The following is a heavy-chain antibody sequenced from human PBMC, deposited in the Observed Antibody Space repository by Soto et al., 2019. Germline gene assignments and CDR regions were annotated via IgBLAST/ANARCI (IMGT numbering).Heavy chain of an antibody. CDR2: IIPMFGTA. D-gene: IGHD5-18*01. CDR1: GGTFSSYA. V-gene: IGHV1-69*13. Sequence: GASVKVSCKASGGTFSSYALNWVRQAPGQGLEWVGGIIPMFGTANYAQKFQGRVTITADESTSTVSMELSSLRSEDTAVYYCARVVETEIFLTWFDPWGQGTLVTVSS. CDR3: ARVVETEIFLTWFDP. J-gene: IGHJ5*02.